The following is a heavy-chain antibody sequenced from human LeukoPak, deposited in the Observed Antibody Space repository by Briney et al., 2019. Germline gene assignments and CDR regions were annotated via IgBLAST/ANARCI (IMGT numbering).Heavy chain of an antibody. Sequence: GGSLRLSCAASGFTFSSYSMNWVRQAPGKGLEWVSYISSSSSTIYYADSVKGRFTISRDNAKNSLYLQMNSLRAEDTAVYYCARRGPRPLDAFDIWGQGTMVTVSS. D-gene: IGHD6-6*01. CDR1: GFTFSSYS. J-gene: IGHJ3*02. CDR3: ARRGPRPLDAFDI. CDR2: ISSSSSTI. V-gene: IGHV3-48*04.